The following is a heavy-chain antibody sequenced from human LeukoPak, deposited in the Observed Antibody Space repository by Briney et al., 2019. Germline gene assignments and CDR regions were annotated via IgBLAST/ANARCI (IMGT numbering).Heavy chain of an antibody. D-gene: IGHD2-2*01. CDR1: GFTFSSYG. V-gene: IGHV3-33*01. J-gene: IGHJ6*02. CDR2: IWYDGSNK. Sequence: GESLRLSCAASGFTFSSYGMHWVRQAPGKGLEWVAVIWYDGSNKYYADSVKGRFTISRDNSKNTLYLQMNSLRAEDTAVYYCARDIGYCSSTSCSHYYYGMDVWGQGTTVTVSS. CDR3: ARDIGYCSSTSCSHYYYGMDV.